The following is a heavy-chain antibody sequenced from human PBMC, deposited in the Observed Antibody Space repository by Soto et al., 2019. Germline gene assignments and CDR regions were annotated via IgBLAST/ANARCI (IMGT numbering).Heavy chain of an antibody. CDR2: IYYSGGT. CDR3: ARGPYSSAWINWFDP. J-gene: IGHJ5*02. CDR1: GGSVRGSLYY. Sequence: PSETLSLTCTVSGGSVRGSLYYWNWIRLPPGKGLEWIGYIYYSGGTYYSPSLKSRVVISVDTSKTQFSLKLRSVTAADTAVYYCARGPYSSAWINWFDPWGQGTLVTVSS. V-gene: IGHV4-30-4*01. D-gene: IGHD6-19*01.